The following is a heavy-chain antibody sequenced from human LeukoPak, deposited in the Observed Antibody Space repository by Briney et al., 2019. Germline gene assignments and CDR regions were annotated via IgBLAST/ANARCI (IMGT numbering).Heavy chain of an antibody. CDR1: GFTFSAYA. Sequence: GGSLRLSCEASGFTFSAYAMTWVRQAPGKGLEWVSSIGSDNKPHYSESVKGRFAISSDNSMNTLYLQMNSLRAEDTAVYFCARDRDDFVRGGAFFDYWGRGTLVTVSS. CDR2: IGSDNKP. J-gene: IGHJ4*02. D-gene: IGHD3-10*01. CDR3: ARDRDDFVRGGAFFDY. V-gene: IGHV3-23*01.